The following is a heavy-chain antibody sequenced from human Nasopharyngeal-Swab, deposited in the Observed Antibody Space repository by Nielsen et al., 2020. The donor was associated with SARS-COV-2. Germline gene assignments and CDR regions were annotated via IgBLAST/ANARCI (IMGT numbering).Heavy chain of an antibody. V-gene: IGHV3-33*03. Sequence: GGSLKISCATSGFTFSNYGMHWVRQAPGKGLEWVAVTWYDGSNTYYGDSVKGRFTISRDDSKNTHYLQMNSLRPEDTAVYYCAKDVRMADHYYHGMDVWGQGTTVTVSS. CDR1: GFTFSNYG. CDR2: TWYDGSNT. J-gene: IGHJ6*02. D-gene: IGHD5-24*01. CDR3: AKDVRMADHYYHGMDV.